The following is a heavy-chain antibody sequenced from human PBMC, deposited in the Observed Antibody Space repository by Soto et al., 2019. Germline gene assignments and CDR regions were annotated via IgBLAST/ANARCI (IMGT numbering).Heavy chain of an antibody. D-gene: IGHD3-10*01. CDR1: GYTFTSYA. Sequence: GASVKVSCKASGYTFTSYAMHWVRQAPGRRLEWMGWINAGNGNTKYSQKFQGRVTITRDTSASTAYMELSSLRSEDTAVYYCARAFSRLETYYYGSGSYEGMDVWGQGTTVTVSS. V-gene: IGHV1-3*01. CDR2: INAGNGNT. J-gene: IGHJ6*02. CDR3: ARAFSRLETYYYGSGSYEGMDV.